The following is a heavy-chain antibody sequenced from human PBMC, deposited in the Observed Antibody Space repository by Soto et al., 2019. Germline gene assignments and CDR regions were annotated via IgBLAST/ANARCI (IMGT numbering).Heavy chain of an antibody. D-gene: IGHD2-15*01. J-gene: IGHJ5*02. Sequence: GASVKVSCKASGYTFTGYYMHWVRQAPGQGLEWMGWINPNSGGTNYAQKFQGRVTMTRDTSISTAYMELSRLRSDDTAVYYCAREDCSGGSCYNWFDPWGQGTLVTVYS. V-gene: IGHV1-2*02. CDR2: INPNSGGT. CDR1: GYTFTGYY. CDR3: AREDCSGGSCYNWFDP.